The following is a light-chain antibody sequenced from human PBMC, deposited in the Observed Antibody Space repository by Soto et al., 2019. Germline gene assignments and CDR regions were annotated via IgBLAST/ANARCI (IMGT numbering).Light chain of an antibody. CDR1: QSVSGN. V-gene: IGKV3-15*01. Sequence: EIVMTQSPAILSVCPGERATLSCRASQSVSGNLAWYQQTPGQPPRLLIYAATTRAPGVPDRFSGSGSGTDFSLTISSLQSEDFAVYYCQQYNNWPPETFGQGTKLEIK. CDR2: AAT. CDR3: QQYNNWPPET. J-gene: IGKJ2*01.